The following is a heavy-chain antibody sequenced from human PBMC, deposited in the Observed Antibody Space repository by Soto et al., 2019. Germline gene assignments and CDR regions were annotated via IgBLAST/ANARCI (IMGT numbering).Heavy chain of an antibody. Sequence: QVQLQESGPGLVKPSQTLSLTCTVSGGSISSGGYSWNWIRQHPGKGLEWIGYIYSSGTTYYNPSLRSRLTISIDTSQNLFSLKLSSVTAADTTMYFCAREEAVRLERRFDSWGQGTLVTVSS. D-gene: IGHD6-6*01. CDR3: AREEAVRLERRFDS. V-gene: IGHV4-31*03. CDR2: IYSSGTT. CDR1: GGSISSGGYS. J-gene: IGHJ5*01.